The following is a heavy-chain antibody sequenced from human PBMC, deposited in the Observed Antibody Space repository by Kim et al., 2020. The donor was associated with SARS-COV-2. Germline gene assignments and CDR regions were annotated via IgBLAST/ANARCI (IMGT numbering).Heavy chain of an antibody. J-gene: IGHJ6*02. D-gene: IGHD3-10*01. Sequence: GRITISRDNSKNSLYLQMNSLRTEDTALYYCAKGDYYGSGSSYYYYGMDVWGQGTTVTVSS. CDR3: AKGDYYGSGSSYYYYGMDV. V-gene: IGHV3-43*01.